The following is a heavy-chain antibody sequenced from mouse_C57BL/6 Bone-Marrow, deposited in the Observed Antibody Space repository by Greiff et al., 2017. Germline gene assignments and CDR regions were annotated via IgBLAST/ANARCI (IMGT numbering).Heavy chain of an antibody. D-gene: IGHD1-1*01. CDR2: IDPSDSYT. CDR3: ARGYYGSNYFDH. J-gene: IGHJ2*01. V-gene: IGHV1-59*01. CDR1: GYTFTSYW. Sequence: QVQLQQPGAELVRPGTSVKLSCKASGYTFTSYWMHWVKQRPGQGLEWIGVIDPSDSYTNYNQKFKGKATLTVDTSSSTAYMQLSSLTSEDSAVYYCARGYYGSNYFDHWGQGTTLTVSS.